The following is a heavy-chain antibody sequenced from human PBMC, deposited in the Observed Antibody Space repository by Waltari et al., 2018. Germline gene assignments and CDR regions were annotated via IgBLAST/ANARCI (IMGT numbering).Heavy chain of an antibody. Sequence: EVQLLESGGGLVQPGGSLRLSCAASGFTFSSYAMSWVRQAPGKGLEWVSAISGSGGSTYYADSVKGRFTISGDNSKNTLYLQMNSLRAEDTAVYYCAKDPYCSGGSCYSCAFDIWGQGTMVTVSS. CDR3: AKDPYCSGGSCYSCAFDI. D-gene: IGHD2-15*01. V-gene: IGHV3-23*01. CDR1: GFTFSSYA. J-gene: IGHJ3*02. CDR2: ISGSGGST.